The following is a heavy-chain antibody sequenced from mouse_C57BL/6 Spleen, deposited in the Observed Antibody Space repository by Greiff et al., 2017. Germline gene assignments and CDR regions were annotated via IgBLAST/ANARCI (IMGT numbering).Heavy chain of an antibody. CDR1: GYSFTSYY. CDR2: IYPGSGNT. D-gene: IGHD1-1*01. V-gene: IGHV1-66*01. CDR3: ARSPYYYGSSYDWYFDV. J-gene: IGHJ1*03. Sequence: QVQLQQSGPELVKPGASVKISCKASGYSFTSYYIHWVKQRPGQGLEWIGWIYPGSGNTKYNEKFKGKATLTADTSSSTAYMQLSSLTSEDSAVYYCARSPYYYGSSYDWYFDVWGTGTTVTVSS.